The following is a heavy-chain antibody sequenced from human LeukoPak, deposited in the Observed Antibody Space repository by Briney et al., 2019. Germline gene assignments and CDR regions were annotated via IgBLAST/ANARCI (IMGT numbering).Heavy chain of an antibody. CDR2: MNPNSGNT. D-gene: IGHD3-16*02. Sequence: ASVKVSCKASGYTFTSYDINWVRQATGQGLEWMGWMNPNSGNTGYAQKFQGRVTMTRNTSISTAYMELSSLRSEDTAVYYCARVGDVMITFGGVILENWGQGTLVTVSS. CDR3: ARVGDVMITFGGVILEN. J-gene: IGHJ4*02. CDR1: GYTFTSYD. V-gene: IGHV1-8*01.